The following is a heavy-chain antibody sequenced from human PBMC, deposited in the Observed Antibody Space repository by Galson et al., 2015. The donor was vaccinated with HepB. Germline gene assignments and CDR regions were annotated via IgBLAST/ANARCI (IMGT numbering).Heavy chain of an antibody. J-gene: IGHJ5*02. CDR3: ARDRLAARPGWFDP. CDR2: IWYDGSIK. V-gene: IGHV3-33*01. D-gene: IGHD6-6*01. Sequence: SLRLSCAASGFTFSTYGMHWVRQAPGKGLEWVALIWYDGSIKHHADSVKGRFTISRDNSKNMLYLQMNSLRAEDTAVYYCARDRLAARPGWFDPWGQGTLVTVSS. CDR1: GFTFSTYG.